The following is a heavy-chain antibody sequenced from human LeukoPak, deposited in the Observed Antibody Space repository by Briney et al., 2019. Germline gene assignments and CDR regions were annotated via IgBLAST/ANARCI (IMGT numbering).Heavy chain of an antibody. CDR2: IKQDGSEK. J-gene: IGHJ3*01. D-gene: IGHD2-2*01. CDR1: GFTFGRYW. CDR3: ARGTMGADIVVVSTPFDAFDL. Sequence: GGSLRLSCAASGFTFGRYWMSWVRQAPGKGLEWVANIKQDGSEKYYVDTVKGRFTISRDNAKNSMYLQMNSLRAEDTAVYYCARGTMGADIVVVSTPFDAFDLWGQGTMVTVSS. V-gene: IGHV3-7*01.